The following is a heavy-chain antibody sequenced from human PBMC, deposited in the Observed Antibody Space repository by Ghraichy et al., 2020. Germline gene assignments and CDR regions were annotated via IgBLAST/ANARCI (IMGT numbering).Heavy chain of an antibody. J-gene: IGHJ4*02. CDR3: ARTQLWLSYDDY. CDR1: GGSFSGYY. Sequence: SQTLSLTCGVYGGSFSGYYWSWIRQPPGKGLEWIGEINHSGSTNYNPSLKSRVTISVDTSKNQFSLKLSSVTAADTAVYYCARTQLWLSYDDYWGQGTLVTVSS. V-gene: IGHV4-34*01. D-gene: IGHD5-18*01. CDR2: INHSGST.